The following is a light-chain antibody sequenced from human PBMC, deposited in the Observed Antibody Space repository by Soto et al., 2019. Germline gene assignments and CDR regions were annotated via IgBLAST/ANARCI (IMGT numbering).Light chain of an antibody. CDR3: QQYGGSPAT. J-gene: IGKJ5*01. CDR2: RAS. Sequence: EIVLTQSPGTLSLSPGDRATLSCRASQSIRDNYLAWYQQKPGQAPGLLIYRASNRVTGIPDRFSGSGSGTDFTLTISRLEPEDFVVYYCQQYGGSPATFGQGTRLEI. CDR1: QSIRDNY. V-gene: IGKV3-20*01.